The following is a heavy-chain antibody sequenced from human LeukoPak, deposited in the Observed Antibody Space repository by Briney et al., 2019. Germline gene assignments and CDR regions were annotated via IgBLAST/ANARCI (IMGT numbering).Heavy chain of an antibody. D-gene: IGHD6-6*01. J-gene: IGHJ4*02. CDR1: GGSISRRSHH. Sequence: ASDTLSLTCTVSGGSISRRSHHWSSARQPPGKGLEWIDSIYYRGNTYYNPSLKSRATISVDPPKNQLSLKLTSVTAADTGVYYGTREYSSSSDYWGQGTLVTVSS. V-gene: IGHV4-39*02. CDR3: TREYSSSSDY. CDR2: IYYRGNT.